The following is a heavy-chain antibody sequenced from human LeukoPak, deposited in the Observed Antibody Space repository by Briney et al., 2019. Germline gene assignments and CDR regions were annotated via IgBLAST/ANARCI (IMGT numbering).Heavy chain of an antibody. CDR2: INHSGST. CDR1: GGSFSGYY. CDR3: ARRDYYDSSGYYYAKFDY. J-gene: IGHJ4*02. V-gene: IGHV4-34*01. Sequence: SETLSLTCAVYGGSFSGYYWSWIRQPPGKGLEWIGEINHSGSTNYNPSLKSRVTISVDTSKNQFSLKLSSVTAADTAVYYCARRDYYDSSGYYYAKFDYWGQGTLVTVSS. D-gene: IGHD3-22*01.